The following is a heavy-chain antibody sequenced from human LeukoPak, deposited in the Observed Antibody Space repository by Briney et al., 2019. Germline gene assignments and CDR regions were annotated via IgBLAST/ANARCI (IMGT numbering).Heavy chain of an antibody. Sequence: GGSLRLSCAASGFTFSSYSMNWVRQAPGKGLEWVSSISSSSSYIYYADSVKGRFTISRDNAKNSLYLQMNSLRAEDTAVYYCARYYDFWSGYLGCDYWGQGTLVTVSS. D-gene: IGHD3-3*01. J-gene: IGHJ4*02. CDR3: ARYYDFWSGYLGCDY. CDR2: ISSSSSYI. CDR1: GFTFSSYS. V-gene: IGHV3-21*01.